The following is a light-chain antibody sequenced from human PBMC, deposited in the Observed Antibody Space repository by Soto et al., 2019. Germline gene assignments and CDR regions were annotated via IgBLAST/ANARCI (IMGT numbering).Light chain of an antibody. J-gene: IGKJ5*01. V-gene: IGKV3-20*01. Sequence: ESVSTQSPRTLSLSPGERATLSCRAIQSVSSNYLAWYQQKPGQAPRLLIYGASSRATGIPDRFSGSGSGTDFTLTISRLEPEDFAVYYCQQYGSSPPITFGQGTRLEIK. CDR3: QQYGSSPPIT. CDR2: GAS. CDR1: QSVSSNY.